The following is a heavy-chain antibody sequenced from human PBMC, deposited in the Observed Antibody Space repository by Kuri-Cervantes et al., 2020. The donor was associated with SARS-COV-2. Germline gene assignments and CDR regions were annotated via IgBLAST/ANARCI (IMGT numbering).Heavy chain of an antibody. CDR1: GGSISSYY. CDR3: AGGDCSGGSCYGMDV. J-gene: IGHJ6*02. Sequence: ESLKISCPVSGGSISSYYWSWIRQPPGKGLEWIGYIYYSGSTNYNPSLKSRVTISVDTSKNQFSLKLSSVTAADTAVYYCAGGDCSGGSCYGMDVWGQGTTVTVSS. CDR2: IYYSGST. D-gene: IGHD2-15*01. V-gene: IGHV4-59*01.